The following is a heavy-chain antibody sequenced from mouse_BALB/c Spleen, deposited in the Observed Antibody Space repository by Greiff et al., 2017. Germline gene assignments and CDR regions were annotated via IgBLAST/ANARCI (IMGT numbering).Heavy chain of an antibody. D-gene: IGHD2-10*01. Sequence: QVKLKESGPGLVAPSQSLSITCTVSGFSLTSYGVHWVRQPPGKGLEWLGVIWAGGSTNYNSALMSRLSISKDNSKSQVFLKMNSLQTDDTAMYYCARAYYGNLYAMDYWGQGTSVTVSS. CDR3: ARAYYGNLYAMDY. V-gene: IGHV2-9*02. CDR2: IWAGGST. CDR1: GFSLTSYG. J-gene: IGHJ4*01.